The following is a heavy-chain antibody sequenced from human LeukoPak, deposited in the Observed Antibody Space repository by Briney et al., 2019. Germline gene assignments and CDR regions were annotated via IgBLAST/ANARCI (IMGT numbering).Heavy chain of an antibody. CDR2: IYPGDSDT. V-gene: IGHV5-51*01. CDR1: GCSFTSYW. J-gene: IGHJ4*02. Sequence: GESLKISCKGSGCSFTSYWIGCVRQMPGKGLEWMGIIYPGDSDTRYSPSFQGQVTISADKSISTAYLQWSSLKASDTAMYYCARHVYYYDSSGYTDYWGQGTLVTVSS. D-gene: IGHD3-22*01. CDR3: ARHVYYYDSSGYTDY.